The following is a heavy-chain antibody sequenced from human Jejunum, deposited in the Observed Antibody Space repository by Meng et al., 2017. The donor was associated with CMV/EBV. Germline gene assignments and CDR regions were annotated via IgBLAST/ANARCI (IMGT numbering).Heavy chain of an antibody. Sequence: KASGSTLSSYGIIWVRQAPGQGLEWMGWIRGHNGDTNYAQKFQGRATMTTDTSTNTAYMDLRSLTTDDTAVYYCVRDLKLANAHFDYWGQGTLVTVSS. V-gene: IGHV1-18*01. CDR1: GSTLSSYG. D-gene: IGHD1-7*01. J-gene: IGHJ4*02. CDR3: VRDLKLANAHFDY. CDR2: IRGHNGDT.